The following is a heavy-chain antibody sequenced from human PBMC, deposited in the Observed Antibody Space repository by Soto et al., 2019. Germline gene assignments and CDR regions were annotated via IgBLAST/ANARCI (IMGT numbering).Heavy chain of an antibody. D-gene: IGHD6-6*01. Sequence: PGGSLILSCAASGFTFSDYYMSWIRQAPGKGLEWVSYISSSGSTIYYADSVKGRFTISRDNAKNSLYLQMNSLRAEDTAVYYCARLNIGSTSLYWVDYYYGMDVWGQGTTVTVSS. CDR3: ARLNIGSTSLYWVDYYYGMDV. CDR2: ISSSGSTI. CDR1: GFTFSDYY. J-gene: IGHJ6*02. V-gene: IGHV3-11*01.